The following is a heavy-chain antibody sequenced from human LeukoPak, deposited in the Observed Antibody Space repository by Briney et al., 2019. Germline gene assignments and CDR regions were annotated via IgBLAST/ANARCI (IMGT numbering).Heavy chain of an antibody. J-gene: IGHJ4*02. CDR2: IRGGDDKT. CDR1: GFTFYTYA. D-gene: IGHD3-22*01. V-gene: IGHV3-23*01. Sequence: PGGSLRLSCAASGFTFYTYAMTWVRQAPGKGLEWISSIRGGDDKTYIADSVKGRFATSRDNSRNTVFLQMNILTDEDTAIYYCARDWRVRYDRGYPDSWGQGILVTVS. CDR3: ARDWRVRYDRGYPDS.